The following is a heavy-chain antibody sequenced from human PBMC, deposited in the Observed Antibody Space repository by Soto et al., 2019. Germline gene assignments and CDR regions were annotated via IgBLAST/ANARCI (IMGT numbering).Heavy chain of an antibody. V-gene: IGHV3-48*02. CDR2: ITTTSSTM. Sequence: GGSLRLSCTPSGFIFSDYSMNWVRQAPGKGLEWTSYITTTSSTMYYADSVKGRFTISRDNAKNSLYLQMNSLRDEDTAVYYCARDSSGRQYYGMDVWGQGTTVTVSS. D-gene: IGHD3-22*01. CDR1: GFIFSDYS. J-gene: IGHJ6*02. CDR3: ARDSSGRQYYGMDV.